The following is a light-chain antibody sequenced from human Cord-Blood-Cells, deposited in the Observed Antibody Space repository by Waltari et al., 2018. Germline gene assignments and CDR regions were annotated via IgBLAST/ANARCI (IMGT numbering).Light chain of an antibody. CDR1: SSDVGGNNY. J-gene: IGLJ3*02. V-gene: IGLV2-11*01. CDR2: DVS. CDR3: CSYAGSYTFSWV. Sequence: QSALTQPRPVSGSPGQSVTISCTGTSSDVGGNNYVSWYQQHPGKAPKLVIYDVSKRPSGVPDRFSGSKSGNTASLTISGLQAEDEADYYCCSYAGSYTFSWVFGGGTKLTVL.